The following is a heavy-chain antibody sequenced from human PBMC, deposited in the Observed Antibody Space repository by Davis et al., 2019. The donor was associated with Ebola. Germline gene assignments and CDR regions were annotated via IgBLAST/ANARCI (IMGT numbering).Heavy chain of an antibody. V-gene: IGHV3-11*01. J-gene: IGHJ4*02. CDR3: AREGLGYCSSTSCYAAGYFDY. D-gene: IGHD2-2*01. CDR1: GFTFSDYY. Sequence: GESLKISCAASGFTFSDYYMSWIRQAPGKGLEWVSYISSSGSTIYYADSVKGRFTISRDNAKNSLYLQMNSLRAEDTAVYYCAREGLGYCSSTSCYAAGYFDYWGQGTLVTVSS. CDR2: ISSSGSTI.